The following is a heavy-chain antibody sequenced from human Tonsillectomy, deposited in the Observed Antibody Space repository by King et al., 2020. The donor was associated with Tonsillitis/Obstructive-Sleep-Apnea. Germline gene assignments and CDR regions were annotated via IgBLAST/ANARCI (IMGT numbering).Heavy chain of an antibody. CDR3: ARVYCSSTSCYLGAFDI. V-gene: IGHV1-69*04. Sequence: QLVQSGAEVKKPGSSVKVSCKASGGTFISYAISWVRQAPGQGLEWMGRIIPILGIANYAQKFQGRVPITADKSTRPAYMERSSLRSGDTAVSYCARVYCSSTSCYLGAFDIWGQGTMVTVSS. D-gene: IGHD2-2*01. CDR2: IIPILGIA. J-gene: IGHJ3*02. CDR1: GGTFISYA.